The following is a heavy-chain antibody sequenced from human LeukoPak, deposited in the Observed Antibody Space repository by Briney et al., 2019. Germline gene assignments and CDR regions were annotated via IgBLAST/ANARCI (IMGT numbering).Heavy chain of an antibody. D-gene: IGHD3-3*01. V-gene: IGHV1-2*02. CDR1: GYTFTGYY. Sequence: APVKVSCKASGYTFTGYYMHWVRQAPGQGLEWMGWINPNSGGTNYAQKFQGRVTMTRDTSISTAYMELSRLRSDDTAVYYCARGYYDFWSPSETQYYFDYWGQGTLVTVSS. CDR2: INPNSGGT. CDR3: ARGYYDFWSPSETQYYFDY. J-gene: IGHJ4*02.